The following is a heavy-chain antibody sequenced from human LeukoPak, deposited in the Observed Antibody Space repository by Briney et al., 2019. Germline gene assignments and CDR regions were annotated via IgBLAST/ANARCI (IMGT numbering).Heavy chain of an antibody. CDR2: ISDSGVNT. CDR1: GFTFGSYA. J-gene: IGHJ3*02. CDR3: AKSFFPGGSSFTFDI. V-gene: IGHV3-23*01. Sequence: GGSLRLSCAASGFTFGSYAMTWVRQAPGKGREWVSSISDSGVNTYYADSVKGWSTISRDNSKNTLYLQMNSLRAEDTAVYYCAKSFFPGGSSFTFDIWGQGTLVTVSS. D-gene: IGHD3-10*01.